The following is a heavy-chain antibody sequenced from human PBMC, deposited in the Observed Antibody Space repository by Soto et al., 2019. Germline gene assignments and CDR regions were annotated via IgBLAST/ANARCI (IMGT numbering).Heavy chain of an antibody. D-gene: IGHD2-2*01. J-gene: IGHJ3*02. V-gene: IGHV3-48*01. CDR3: ASRASDNAYDI. CDR1: GFSFSSYS. CDR2: IGSSSGTI. Sequence: SGGSLRLSCIASGFSFSSYSMNWVRQAPEKGLEWISYIGSSSGTIYYADSVKGRFTISRDNAKNSLYLRMNSLRTEDTAVYFCASRASDNAYDIWGQGTTDIVSS.